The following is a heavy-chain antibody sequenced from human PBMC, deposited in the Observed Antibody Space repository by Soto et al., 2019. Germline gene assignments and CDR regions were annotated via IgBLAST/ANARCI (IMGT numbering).Heavy chain of an antibody. V-gene: IGHV4-31*03. CDR1: GGSISSGGYY. J-gene: IGHJ5*02. D-gene: IGHD6-13*01. Sequence: SETLSLTCTVSGGSISSGGYYWSWIRQHPGKGLEWIGYIYYSGSTYYNPSLKSRVTISVDTSKNQFSLKLSSVTAADTAVYYCARGFIEAPGTSVWFDPWGQGTLVTVSS. CDR3: ARGFIEAPGTSVWFDP. CDR2: IYYSGST.